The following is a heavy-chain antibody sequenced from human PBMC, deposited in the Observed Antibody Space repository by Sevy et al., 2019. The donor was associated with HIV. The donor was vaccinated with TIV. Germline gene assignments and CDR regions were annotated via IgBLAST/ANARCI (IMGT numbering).Heavy chain of an antibody. V-gene: IGHV5-51*01. CDR3: ATSRSGYLDSSGYYIY. Sequence: ESLKISCRGSGYSFTSHWIGWVRHMPGKGLEWMGIIYPDDSDTRYSPSFQGQVTFSADKSISTAYLQWSSLKASDTAMYYCATSRSGYLDSSGYYIYWGQGTLVTVSS. CDR2: IYPDDSDT. CDR1: GYSFTSHW. D-gene: IGHD3-22*01. J-gene: IGHJ4*02.